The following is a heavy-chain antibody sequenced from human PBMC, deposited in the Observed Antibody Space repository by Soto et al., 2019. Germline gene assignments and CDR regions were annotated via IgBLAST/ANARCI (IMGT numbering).Heavy chain of an antibody. CDR2: IWYDGSNK. CDR1: GFTFSSYG. J-gene: IGHJ4*02. D-gene: IGHD2-2*01. Sequence: GGSLRLSCAASGFTFSSYGMHWVRQAPGKGLEWVAVIWYDGSNKYYADSVKGRFTISRDNSKNTLYLQMNSLRAEDTAVYYCARALEDIVVVPAAMDGGFDYWGQGTLVTVSS. CDR3: ARALEDIVVVPAAMDGGFDY. V-gene: IGHV3-33*01.